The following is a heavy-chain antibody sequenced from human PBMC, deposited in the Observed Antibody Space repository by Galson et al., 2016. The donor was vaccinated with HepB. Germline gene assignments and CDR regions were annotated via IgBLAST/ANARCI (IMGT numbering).Heavy chain of an antibody. J-gene: IGHJ6*02. CDR3: AKAWSTTTCVQGCLDV. CDR1: GFTFSNYA. V-gene: IGHV3-23*01. Sequence: SLRLSCAASGFTFSNYAMTWVRQAPGKGLEWISTINNNDDSTYYADSVQGRFTISRDKSKNTLFLQMNSLRAEDTAVYYCAKAWSTTTCVQGCLDVWGQGTTVTVSS. D-gene: IGHD3-10*02. CDR2: INNNDDST.